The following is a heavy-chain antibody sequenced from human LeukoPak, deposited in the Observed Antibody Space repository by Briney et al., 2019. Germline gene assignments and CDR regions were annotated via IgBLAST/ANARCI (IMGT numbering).Heavy chain of an antibody. CDR3: ARHAIDGSGYYFDYFDY. V-gene: IGHV4-39*01. J-gene: IGHJ4*02. Sequence: SETLSLTCTVSGGSISSYSYYWGWIRQPPGKGLEWIGSIYYSGSTYYNPSLKSRVTISVDTSKNQFFLKLTSVTAADTAVYYCARHAIDGSGYYFDYFDYWGQGTLVTVSS. CDR2: IYYSGST. CDR1: GGSISSYSYY. D-gene: IGHD3-22*01.